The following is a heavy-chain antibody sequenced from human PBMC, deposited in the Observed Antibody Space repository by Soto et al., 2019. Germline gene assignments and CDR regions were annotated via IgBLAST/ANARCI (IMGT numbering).Heavy chain of an antibody. J-gene: IGHJ4*02. V-gene: IGHV3-23*01. Sequence: EMQLLESGGDLVQPGGSLRLSCATSGFTFSDHAMHWVRQAPGEGLEWVAGIRGDLVTTPYAESVKGRLTISRDNSKNEVYLQMNSLRAEDTAIYDCVKDGKMGVEGFDFWGQGTLVTVSS. CDR1: GFTFSDHA. D-gene: IGHD1-26*01. CDR2: IRGDLVTT. CDR3: VKDGKMGVEGFDF.